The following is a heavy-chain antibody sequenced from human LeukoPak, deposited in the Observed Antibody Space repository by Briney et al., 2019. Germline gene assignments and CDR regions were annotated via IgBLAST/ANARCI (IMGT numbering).Heavy chain of an antibody. Sequence: GGTLTLSCAASGFTFSSYSMNWVRQAPAKGLEWVSYISSSSRIIYYADSVKGRFTISRDNAKNSLYLQMNSLRDEDTAVYYCARDYDSSGYSFDYWGQGTLVTVSS. D-gene: IGHD3-22*01. V-gene: IGHV3-48*02. CDR3: ARDYDSSGYSFDY. J-gene: IGHJ4*02. CDR1: GFTFSSYS. CDR2: ISSSSRII.